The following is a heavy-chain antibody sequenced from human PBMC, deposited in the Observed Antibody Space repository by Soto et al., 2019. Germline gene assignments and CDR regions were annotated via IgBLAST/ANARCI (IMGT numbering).Heavy chain of an antibody. CDR2: IIPILGIA. D-gene: IGHD2-15*01. J-gene: IGHJ4*02. CDR1: GGTFSIYT. CDR3: ARSELGYCSGGSCPGSFDY. V-gene: IGHV1-69*02. Sequence: GASVKVSCKASGGTFSIYTISWVLQAPGQGLEWMGRIIPILGIANYAQKFQGRVTITADKSTSTAYMELSSLRSEDTAVYYCARSELGYCSGGSCPGSFDYWGQGTLVTVSS.